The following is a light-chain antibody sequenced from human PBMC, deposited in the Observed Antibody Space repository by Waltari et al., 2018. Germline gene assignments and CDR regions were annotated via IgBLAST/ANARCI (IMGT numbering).Light chain of an antibody. Sequence: EIHMTQSPSSVSASVGDRVSMSCRASQDISTSLAWYQQKSGKAPSLLIYHSSTLQSGVPSRFSGAGTGTDFTLTINNLHPEDFATYFCQQGDTSPPTFGSGTKVELK. CDR1: QDISTS. V-gene: IGKV1-12*01. J-gene: IGKJ1*01. CDR3: QQGDTSPPT. CDR2: HSS.